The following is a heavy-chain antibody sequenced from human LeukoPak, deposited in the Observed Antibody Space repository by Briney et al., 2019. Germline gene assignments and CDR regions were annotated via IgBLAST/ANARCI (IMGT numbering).Heavy chain of an antibody. D-gene: IGHD3-16*01. V-gene: IGHV3-30*04. CDR3: AGDPLPGYDSYAYYFDY. CDR2: ISYDGSNK. CDR1: GFTFSSYA. J-gene: IGHJ4*02. Sequence: GRSLRLSCAASGFTFSSYAMHWVRQAPGKGLEWVAVISYDGSNKYYADSVKGRFTISRDNSKNTLYLQMNSLRAEDTAVYYCAGDPLPGYDSYAYYFDYWGQGTLVTVSS.